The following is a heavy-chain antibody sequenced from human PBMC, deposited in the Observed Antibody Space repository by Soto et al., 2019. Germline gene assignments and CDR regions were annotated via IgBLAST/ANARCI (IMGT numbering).Heavy chain of an antibody. D-gene: IGHD1-26*01. CDR1: GFIFSRYS. Sequence: PGGSLRLSCAVSGFIFSRYSMNWVRQAPGKGLEWVSSIGTSGSYIYDTDSVKGRFTISRDNTKDSLYLQMNSLRAEDTAIYYCARGSAFIGLDYWGQGTPVTVLL. V-gene: IGHV3-21*01. J-gene: IGHJ4*02. CDR2: IGTSGSYI. CDR3: ARGSAFIGLDY.